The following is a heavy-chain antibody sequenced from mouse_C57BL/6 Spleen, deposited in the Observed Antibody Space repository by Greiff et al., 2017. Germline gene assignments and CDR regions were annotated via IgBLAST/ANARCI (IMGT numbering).Heavy chain of an antibody. D-gene: IGHD1-1*01. Sequence: VQLQQSGAELVKPGASVKLSCKASGYTFTSYWMHWVKQRPGQGLEWIGMIHPNSGSTNYNEKFKSKATLTVDKSSSTAYMQLSSLTSEDSAVYYCARDGSSPPFDYWGQGTTLTVSS. CDR1: GYTFTSYW. V-gene: IGHV1-64*01. J-gene: IGHJ2*01. CDR3: ARDGSSPPFDY. CDR2: IHPNSGST.